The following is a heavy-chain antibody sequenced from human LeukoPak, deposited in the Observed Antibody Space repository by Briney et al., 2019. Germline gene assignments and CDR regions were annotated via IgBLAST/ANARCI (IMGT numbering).Heavy chain of an antibody. D-gene: IGHD3-22*01. Sequence: GGSLRLSCGASGFTFSSYWMSWVRQAPGKGLEWVANIKQDGSEKYYVDSVKGRFTISRDNAKNSLYLQMNSLRAEDTAVYYCASSPWLARALDYWGQGTLVTVSS. CDR2: IKQDGSEK. CDR1: GFTFSSYW. J-gene: IGHJ4*02. CDR3: ASSPWLARALDY. V-gene: IGHV3-7*01.